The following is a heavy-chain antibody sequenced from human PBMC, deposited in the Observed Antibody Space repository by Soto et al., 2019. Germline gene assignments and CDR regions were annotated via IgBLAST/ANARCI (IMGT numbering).Heavy chain of an antibody. J-gene: IGHJ6*02. CDR1: GFTFSDYY. Sequence: QVQLVESGGGLVKPGGSLRLSCAASGFTFSDYYMSWIRQAPGKGLEWVSYISSSSSYTNYADSVKGRFTISRDNAKNSLYLQMNSLRAEDTAVHYCASGYSYGYYYYYGMDVWGQGTTVTVSS. D-gene: IGHD5-18*01. CDR3: ASGYSYGYYYYYGMDV. V-gene: IGHV3-11*05. CDR2: ISSSSSYT.